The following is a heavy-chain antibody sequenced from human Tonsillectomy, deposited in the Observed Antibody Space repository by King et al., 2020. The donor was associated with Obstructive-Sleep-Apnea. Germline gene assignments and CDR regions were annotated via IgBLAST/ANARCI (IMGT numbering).Heavy chain of an antibody. V-gene: IGHV3-30-3*01. D-gene: IGHD6-13*01. Sequence: VQLVESGGGVVQPGRSLRLSCAASGFTFSSYAMHWVRQAPGKGLEWVAVISYDGSNKYYADSVKGRFTISRDNSKNTLYLQMNSLRAEDTAVYYCARETGGSSSWPYFDYWGQGTLVTVSS. CDR3: ARETGGSSSWPYFDY. J-gene: IGHJ4*02. CDR2: ISYDGSNK. CDR1: GFTFSSYA.